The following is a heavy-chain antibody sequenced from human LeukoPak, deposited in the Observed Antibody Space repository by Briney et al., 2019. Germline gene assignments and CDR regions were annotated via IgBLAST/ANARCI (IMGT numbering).Heavy chain of an antibody. V-gene: IGHV5-51*01. CDR2: IYPYDSDT. Sequence: GASLKISCKGSGYRFTSYWVGWVRQMPGKGLEWMGIIYPYDSDTRYSPSFQGQVTISADKSISTAYLQWSSLKASDTAMYYCASTRAGYYDSSGPSWGQGTLVTVSS. CDR1: GYRFTSYW. J-gene: IGHJ5*02. D-gene: IGHD3-22*01. CDR3: ASTRAGYYDSSGPS.